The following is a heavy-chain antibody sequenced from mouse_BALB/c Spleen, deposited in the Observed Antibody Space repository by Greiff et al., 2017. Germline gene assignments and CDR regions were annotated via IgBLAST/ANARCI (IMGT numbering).Heavy chain of an antibody. CDR3: ARAYVYAMDY. J-gene: IGHJ4*01. Sequence: EVQLQQSGAELVRPGALVKLSCKASGFNIKDYYMHWVKQRPEQGLEWIGWSDPENGNTIYDPKFQGKASITADTSSNTAYLQLSSLTSEDTAVYYCARAYVYAMDYWGQGTSVTVSS. CDR1: GFNIKDYY. V-gene: IGHV14-1*02. CDR2: SDPENGNT. D-gene: IGHD1-1*01.